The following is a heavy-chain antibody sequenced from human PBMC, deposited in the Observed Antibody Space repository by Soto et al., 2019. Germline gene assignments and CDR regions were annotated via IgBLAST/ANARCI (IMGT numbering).Heavy chain of an antibody. Sequence: QVQLQESGPGLVKPSGTLSLTCAVSGGSISSSYWWSWVRQPPGKGLEWIGEIYHSGSTNYNTSLKRRVTISVDKSQDPFSLKVASGTAADTAVYYCARVSGSYYYGMDVWGQGTTVTVSS. CDR3: ARVSGSYYYGMDV. CDR1: GGSISSSYW. CDR2: IYHSGST. J-gene: IGHJ6*02. V-gene: IGHV4-4*02.